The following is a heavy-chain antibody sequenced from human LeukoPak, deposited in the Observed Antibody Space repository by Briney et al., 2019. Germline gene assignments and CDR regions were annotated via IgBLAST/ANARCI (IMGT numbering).Heavy chain of an antibody. CDR3: ARGPGGSSFDY. V-gene: IGHV3-21*01. D-gene: IGHD6-6*01. CDR1: GFTFSSYS. Sequence: GGSLRLSCAASGFTFSSYSMNWVRQAPGKGLEWVSSISSSSHHIYYADSVKGRFTISRDNVKNSLYLQMNSLSAEDTAVYYCARGPGGSSFDYWGQGTLVTVSS. CDR2: ISSSSHHI. J-gene: IGHJ4*02.